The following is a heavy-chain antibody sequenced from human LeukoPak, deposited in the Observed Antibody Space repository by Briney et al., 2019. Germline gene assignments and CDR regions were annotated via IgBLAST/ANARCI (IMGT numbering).Heavy chain of an antibody. CDR2: IYPGDSDT. CDR1: GYNFANYW. CDR3: ARRSSSGYYFYWYFDL. D-gene: IGHD3-22*01. V-gene: IGHV5-51*01. J-gene: IGHJ2*01. Sequence: GESLKISCKCSGYNFANYWIGWVRQLPGKGLEWMGIIYPGDSDTRYSPSFQGQVTISADKSISTAYLQWSSLKASDTAMYYCARRSSSGYYFYWYFDLWGRGTLVTVSS.